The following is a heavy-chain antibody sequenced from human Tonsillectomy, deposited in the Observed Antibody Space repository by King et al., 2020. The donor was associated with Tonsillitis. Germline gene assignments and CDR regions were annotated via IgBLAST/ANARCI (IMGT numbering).Heavy chain of an antibody. V-gene: IGHV3-30*18. CDR1: GFTFSSYG. CDR3: AKGGGHSYDFWSGSPIYYDYGMDV. D-gene: IGHD3-3*01. Sequence: VQLVESGGGVVQPGRSLRLSCVVSGFTFSSYGMHWVRQAPGKGLEWVAVISYDGSNKYYADSVKGRFTISRDNSKNTLYLPMNSLRAEDTAAYYCAKGGGHSYDFWSGSPIYYDYGMDVWGQGTAVTVSS. J-gene: IGHJ6*02. CDR2: ISYDGSNK.